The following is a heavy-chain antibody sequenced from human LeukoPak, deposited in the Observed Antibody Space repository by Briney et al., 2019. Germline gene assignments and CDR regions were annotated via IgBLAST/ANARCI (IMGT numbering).Heavy chain of an antibody. V-gene: IGHV4-59*01. J-gene: IGHJ4*02. Sequence: PSETLSLTCTVSGGSISSYYWSWIRQPPGKGLEWIGYIYYSGSTNYNPSLKSRVTISVDTSKNQFSLKLSSVTAADTAVYYCARDSSIDYGSVFVYDYWGQGTLVTVSS. D-gene: IGHD3-10*01. CDR1: GGSISSYY. CDR3: ARDSSIDYGSVFVYDY. CDR2: IYYSGST.